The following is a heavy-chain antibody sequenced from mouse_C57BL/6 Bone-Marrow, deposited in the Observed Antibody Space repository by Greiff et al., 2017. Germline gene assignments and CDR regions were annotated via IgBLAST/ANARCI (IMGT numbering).Heavy chain of an antibody. V-gene: IGHV5-6*01. Sequence: DVQLVESGGDLVKPGGSLKLSCAASGFTFSSYGMSWVRQPPDKRLEWVATISSGGSYTYYPDSVTGRFTISRDNAKNTLYLQMSSLKSEDTARYCCARSYGSSYGTDDWGKGTTLTVSS. CDR3: ARSYGSSYGTDD. CDR1: GFTFSSYG. D-gene: IGHD1-1*01. J-gene: IGHJ2*01. CDR2: ISSGGSYT.